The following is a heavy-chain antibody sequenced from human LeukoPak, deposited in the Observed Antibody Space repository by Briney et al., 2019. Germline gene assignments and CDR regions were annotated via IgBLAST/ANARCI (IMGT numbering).Heavy chain of an antibody. J-gene: IGHJ4*02. CDR1: GYTFTSYY. CDR2: INPSGGST. D-gene: IGHD1-26*01. CDR3: ARDPSNFYSGSYYPYPDY. V-gene: IGHV1-46*01. Sequence: ASVKVSCKASGYTFTSYYMHWVRQAPGQGLEWMGIINPSGGSTSYAQKFQGRVTMTRDTSTSTVYMELSSLRSEDTAVYYCARDPSNFYSGSYYPYPDYWGQGTLVTVSS.